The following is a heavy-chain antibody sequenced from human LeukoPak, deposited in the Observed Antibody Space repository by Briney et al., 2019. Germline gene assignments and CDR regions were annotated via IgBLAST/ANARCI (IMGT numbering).Heavy chain of an antibody. CDR2: ISSSSSYI. Sequence: PGGSLRLSCAASGFTFSSYSMNWVRQAPGKGLEWVSSISSSSSYIYYADSVKGRFTISRDNAKNSLYLQMNSLRAEDTAVYYCAREGGYSYGYVYWGQGTLVTVSS. J-gene: IGHJ4*02. V-gene: IGHV3-21*01. CDR1: GFTFSSYS. CDR3: AREGGYSYGYVY. D-gene: IGHD5-18*01.